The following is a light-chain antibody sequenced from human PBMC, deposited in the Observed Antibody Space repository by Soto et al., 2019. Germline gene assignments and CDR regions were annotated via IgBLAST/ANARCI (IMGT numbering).Light chain of an antibody. CDR1: QDISNY. V-gene: IGKV1-27*01. CDR3: QKYLSALWT. CDR2: AAS. Sequence: DIQMTQSPSSLSASVGDRVTITCRASQDISNYLAWYQQKPGKVPKLLIYAASTLQSGVPSRFSGSGSGTDFTLTISSLQPEDVATYYCQKYLSALWTFGQGTKVEIK. J-gene: IGKJ1*01.